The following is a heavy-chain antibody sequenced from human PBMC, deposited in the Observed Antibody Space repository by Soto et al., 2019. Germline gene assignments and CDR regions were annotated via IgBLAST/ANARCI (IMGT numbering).Heavy chain of an antibody. CDR2: IYTSGST. Sequence: PSETLSLTCTVSGGSISSYYWSWIRQPAGKGLEWIGRIYTSGSTNYNPSLKSRVTMSVDTSKNQFSLKLSSVTAADTAVYYCARDRAAPQLYYDSSGYTFDPWGQGTLVTVSS. J-gene: IGHJ5*02. D-gene: IGHD3-22*01. CDR1: GGSISSYY. V-gene: IGHV4-4*07. CDR3: ARDRAAPQLYYDSSGYTFDP.